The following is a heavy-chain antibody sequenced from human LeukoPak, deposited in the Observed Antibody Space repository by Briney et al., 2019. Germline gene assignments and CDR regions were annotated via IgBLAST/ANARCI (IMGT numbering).Heavy chain of an antibody. CDR2: IYYTGTT. J-gene: IGHJ4*02. CDR3: AKYGDYWSYFDY. Sequence: SETLSLTCTVSGGSVSGYYWSWIRQPPGKGLEWIGWIYYTGTTNYNSSLESRVTISIDTSRNQFSLRLTSVTAADTAVYYCAKYGDYWSYFDYWGQGTLVTVSS. D-gene: IGHD4-17*01. V-gene: IGHV4-59*02. CDR1: GGSVSGYY.